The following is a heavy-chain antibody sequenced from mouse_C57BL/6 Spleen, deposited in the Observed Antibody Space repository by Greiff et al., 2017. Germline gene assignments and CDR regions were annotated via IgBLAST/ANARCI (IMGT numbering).Heavy chain of an antibody. CDR1: GFTFSSYA. V-gene: IGHV5-9-1*02. D-gene: IGHD1-1*01. J-gene: IGHJ2*01. CDR2: ISSGGDYI. CDR3: TREDYGSSYDYFDY. Sequence: EVQGVESGEGLVKPGGSLKLSCAASGFTFSSYAMSWVRQTPEKRLEWVAYISSGGDYIYYADTVKGRFTISRDNARNTLYLQMSSLKSEDTAMYYCTREDYGSSYDYFDYWGQGTTLTVSS.